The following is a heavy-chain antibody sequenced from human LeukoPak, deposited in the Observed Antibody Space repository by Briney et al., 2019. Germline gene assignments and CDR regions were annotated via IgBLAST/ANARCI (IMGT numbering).Heavy chain of an antibody. CDR3: AREGLAARRGAFDI. D-gene: IGHD6-6*01. CDR1: GDSISSHF. V-gene: IGHV4-59*11. J-gene: IGHJ3*02. CDR2: VYYSGNT. Sequence: SETLSLTCCVSGDSISSHFWTWIRQPPGKGLECIGYVYYSGNTNYNPSLRSRVTISIDTSKNQFSLNLKSVTAADTAIYYCAREGLAARRGAFDIWGQGTVVSVSS.